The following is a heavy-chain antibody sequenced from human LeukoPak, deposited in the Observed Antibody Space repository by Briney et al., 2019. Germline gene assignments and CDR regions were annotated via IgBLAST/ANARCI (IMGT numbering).Heavy chain of an antibody. CDR3: ARSITMIVDWFDP. CDR2: ISGSGGST. V-gene: IGHV3-23*01. CDR1: GFTFSSYA. J-gene: IGHJ5*02. D-gene: IGHD3-22*01. Sequence: PGGSLRLSCAASGFTFSSYAMSWVRQAPGKGLEWVSAISGSGGSTYYADSVKGRFTISRDNSKNTLYLQMNSLRAEDTAVYFCARSITMIVDWFDPWGQGTLVTVSS.